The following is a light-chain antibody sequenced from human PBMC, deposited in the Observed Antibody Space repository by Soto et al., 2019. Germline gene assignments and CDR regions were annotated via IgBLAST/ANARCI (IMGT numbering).Light chain of an antibody. J-gene: IGKJ1*01. Sequence: HLAASPSTLSGPVGDRVTITCRASQTIGSWLAWYQQKPGKAPKLLIYKASTLKSGVPSRFSGSGSGTEFTLTISGLQPDDFATYYCQHYKSYTGPFGQGTKVDI. CDR1: QTIGSW. CDR3: QHYKSYTGP. CDR2: KAS. V-gene: IGKV1-5*03.